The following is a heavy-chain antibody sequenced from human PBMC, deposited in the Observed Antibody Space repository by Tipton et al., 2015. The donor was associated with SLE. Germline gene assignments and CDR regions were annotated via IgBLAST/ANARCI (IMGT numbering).Heavy chain of an antibody. D-gene: IGHD2-15*01. J-gene: IGHJ4*02. CDR3: AREGGGYADY. Sequence: TLSLTCAVYGGSFSGYYWSWIRQPPGKGLEWIGEINQSGSTNYNPSLKSRVTISVDRSKNQFPLKLSSVTAADTAVYYCAREGGGYADYWGQGTLVTVSS. V-gene: IGHV4-34*01. CDR1: GGSFSGYY. CDR2: INQSGST.